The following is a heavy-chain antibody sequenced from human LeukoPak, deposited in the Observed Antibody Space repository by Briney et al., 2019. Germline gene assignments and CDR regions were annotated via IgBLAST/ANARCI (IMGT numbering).Heavy chain of an antibody. CDR2: INFNSGGT. CDR3: ARSPHILTGENFDY. CDR1: GYTFTGYY. J-gene: IGHJ4*02. Sequence: SEKVSCRASGYTFTGYYIHWVRQAPGQGLEWMGWINFNSGGTNYAQKFQDRVTMTRDTSITTAYMELRRLRFDDTALYYCARSPHILTGENFDYWGQGTLVTVSS. D-gene: IGHD3-9*01. V-gene: IGHV1-2*02.